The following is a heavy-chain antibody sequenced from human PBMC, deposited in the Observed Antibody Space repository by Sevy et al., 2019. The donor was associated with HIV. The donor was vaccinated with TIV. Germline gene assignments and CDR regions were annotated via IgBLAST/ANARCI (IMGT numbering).Heavy chain of an antibody. D-gene: IGHD3-16*01. Sequence: GGSLRLSCAASGFNFSGAAMFWVRQASGKGLEWLGRIRSKANNYATVYGASVKGRVIISRHDSKNTTYLQMNSLKNEETAIYWGTAGDLGRFDYWGRGSLVTVSS. V-gene: IGHV3-73*01. CDR2: IRSKANNYAT. J-gene: IGHJ4*02. CDR1: GFNFSGAA. CDR3: TAGDLGRFDY.